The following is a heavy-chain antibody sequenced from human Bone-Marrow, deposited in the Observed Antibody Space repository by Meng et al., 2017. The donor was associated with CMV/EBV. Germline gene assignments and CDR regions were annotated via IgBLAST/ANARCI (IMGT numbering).Heavy chain of an antibody. D-gene: IGHD6-13*01. CDR1: GGSVSSGSYY. CDR2: IYYSGST. CDR3: ARSEWGSSWYMGFDAFDI. J-gene: IGHJ3*02. Sequence: GSLRLSCTVSGGSVSSGSYYWSWIRQPPGKGLEWIGYIYYSGSTNYNPSLESRVTISVDTSKNQFSLKLSSVTAADTAVYCCARSEWGSSWYMGFDAFDIWGQGTMVTVSS. V-gene: IGHV4-61*01.